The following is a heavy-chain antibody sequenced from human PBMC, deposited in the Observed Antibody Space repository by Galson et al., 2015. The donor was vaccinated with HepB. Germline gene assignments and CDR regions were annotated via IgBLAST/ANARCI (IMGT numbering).Heavy chain of an antibody. J-gene: IGHJ3*02. Sequence: SLRLSCAASGFTFSSYAMHWVRQAPGKGLEWVAVISYDGSNKYYADSVKGRFTISRDNSKNTLYLQMNSLRAEDTAVYYCARDWDSGAFDIWGQGTMVTVSS. CDR3: ARDWDSGAFDI. V-gene: IGHV3-30-3*01. D-gene: IGHD3-10*01. CDR1: GFTFSSYA. CDR2: ISYDGSNK.